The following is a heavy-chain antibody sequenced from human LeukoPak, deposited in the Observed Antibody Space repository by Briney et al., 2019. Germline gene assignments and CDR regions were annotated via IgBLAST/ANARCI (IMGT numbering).Heavy chain of an antibody. CDR2: IYHSGST. CDR1: GGSVSGYY. D-gene: IGHD3-16*02. Sequence: PSETLSLTCVVSGGSVSGYYWGWIRQPPGKGLEWIGYIYHSGSTYYNPSLKSRVTISVDRSKNQFSLKLSSVTAADTAVYYCARDNGVYDYVWGSYRYKGYFDYWGQGTLVTVSS. V-gene: IGHV4-30-2*01. CDR3: ARDNGVYDYVWGSYRYKGYFDY. J-gene: IGHJ4*02.